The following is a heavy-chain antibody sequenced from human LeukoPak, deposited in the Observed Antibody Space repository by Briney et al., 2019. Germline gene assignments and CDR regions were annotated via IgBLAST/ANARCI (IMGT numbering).Heavy chain of an antibody. D-gene: IGHD3-22*01. V-gene: IGHV3-30*03. J-gene: IGHJ4*02. CDR1: GFTFSTYG. CDR2: ISYDGSDK. Sequence: GRSLRLSCAASGFTFSTYGMHWVRQAPGKGLEWVSIISYDGSDKYYADSVTGRFTISRDNSKHTLYLHMNSLRAEDTAVYYCARTYYYDRGGFYLDYWGQGTLVTVSS. CDR3: ARTYYYDRGGFYLDY.